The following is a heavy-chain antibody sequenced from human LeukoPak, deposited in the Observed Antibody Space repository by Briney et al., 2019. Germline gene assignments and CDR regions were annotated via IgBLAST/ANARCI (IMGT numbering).Heavy chain of an antibody. CDR1: GVSISSYY. D-gene: IGHD4-23*01. V-gene: IGHV4-59*08. Sequence: SETLSLTCTVSGVSISSYYWSWIRQPPGKGLEWIGYIYYSGSTNYNPSLKSRVTISVDTSKNQFSLKLSSVTAADTAVYYCASLAETVVTPDDAFDIWGQGTMVTVSS. CDR3: ASLAETVVTPDDAFDI. CDR2: IYYSGST. J-gene: IGHJ3*02.